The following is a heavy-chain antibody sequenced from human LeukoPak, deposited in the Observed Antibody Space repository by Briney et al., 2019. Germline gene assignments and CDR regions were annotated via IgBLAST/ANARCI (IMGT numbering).Heavy chain of an antibody. CDR3: ARDSSGPLYYFDY. CDR1: GGSISSYY. J-gene: IGHJ4*02. D-gene: IGHD3-22*01. Sequence: SETLSLTCTVSGGSISSYYWSWIRQPPGKGLEWIGCIYYSGSTNYNPSLKSRVTISVDTSKNQFSLKLSSVTAADMAVYYCARDSSGPLYYFDYWGQGTLVTVSS. CDR2: IYYSGST. V-gene: IGHV4-59*01.